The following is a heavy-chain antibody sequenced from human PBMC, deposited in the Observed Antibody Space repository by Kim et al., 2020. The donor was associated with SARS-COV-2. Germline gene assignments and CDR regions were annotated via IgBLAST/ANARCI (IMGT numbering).Heavy chain of an antibody. CDR2: IPILGIA. V-gene: IGHV1-69*02. CDR3: AGPDY. Sequence: IPILGIANYAPKFQGRVTITADKSTSTAYMELSSLRSEDTAVYYCAGPDYWGQGTLVTVSS. J-gene: IGHJ4*02.